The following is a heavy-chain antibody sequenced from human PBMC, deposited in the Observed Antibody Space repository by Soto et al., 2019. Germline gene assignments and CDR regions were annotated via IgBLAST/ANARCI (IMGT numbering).Heavy chain of an antibody. J-gene: IGHJ3*02. Sequence: ASVKVSCKVSGCTLTELSMHWVRQAPGKGLEWMGGFDPEDGETIYAQKFQGRVTMTEDTSTDTAYMELSSLRSEDTAVYYCARGLTTLEAFDIWGQGTMVTVSS. D-gene: IGHD4-17*01. CDR3: ARGLTTLEAFDI. CDR2: FDPEDGET. CDR1: GCTLTELS. V-gene: IGHV1-24*01.